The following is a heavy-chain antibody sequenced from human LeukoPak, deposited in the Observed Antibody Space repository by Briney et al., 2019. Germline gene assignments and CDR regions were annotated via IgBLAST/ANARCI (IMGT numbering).Heavy chain of an antibody. CDR2: ISGSGGST. J-gene: IGHJ6*02. CDR3: AKEGGSGYYYYYYGMDV. Sequence: GGSLRLSCAASGFTFSSYAMSWVRQAPGKGLEWVSAISGSGGSTYYADSVKGRFTISRDNSKNTLYLQVNSLRAEDTAVYYCAKEGGSGYYYYYYGMDVWGQGTTVTVSS. D-gene: IGHD3-22*01. V-gene: IGHV3-23*01. CDR1: GFTFSSYA.